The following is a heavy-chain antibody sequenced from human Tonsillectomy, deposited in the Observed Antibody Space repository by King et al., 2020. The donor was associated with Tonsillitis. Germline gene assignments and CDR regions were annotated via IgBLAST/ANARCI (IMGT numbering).Heavy chain of an antibody. D-gene: IGHD3-22*01. CDR2: IAYDGNNK. CDR3: AGCYTDSRGYLSY. V-gene: IGHV3-30*04. CDR1: GFTFRTYA. J-gene: IGHJ4*02. Sequence: VQLVESGGGVVQPGRSLRLSCAASGFTFRTYAMHWVRQAPGKGLEWVAVIAYDGNNKYYADSVKGRFIISRDNSKNTLYLQMNSLRAEDTAVYYCAGCYTDSRGYLSYWGEGALVTVSP.